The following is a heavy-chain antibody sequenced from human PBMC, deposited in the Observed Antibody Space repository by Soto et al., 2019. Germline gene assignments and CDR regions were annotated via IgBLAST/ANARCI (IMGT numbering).Heavy chain of an antibody. D-gene: IGHD4-17*01. CDR1: GFTFISYA. V-gene: IGHV3-23*01. J-gene: IGHJ3*01. CDR2: ISGSGGST. CDR3: ARPYGGKIGDAPDL. Sequence: GGSLRLSCAASGFTFISYAISWFRHAPGKWLEWVSAISGSGGSTYYADSVKGRFTISRDNSKNTLYLQMNSLRAEDTAVYYCARPYGGKIGDAPDLWGQGTMVTVSS.